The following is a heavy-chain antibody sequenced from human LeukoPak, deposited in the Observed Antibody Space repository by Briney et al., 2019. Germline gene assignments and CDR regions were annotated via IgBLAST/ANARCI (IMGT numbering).Heavy chain of an antibody. J-gene: IGHJ5*02. Sequence: SETLSLTCAVYGGSFSGYYWSWIRQPPGKGLEWIGEINHSGSTNYNPSLKSRVTISVDTSKNQFSLKLSSVTAADTAVYYCARGRYNWNDGAYYWFDPWGQGILVTVSS. CDR1: GGSFSGYY. CDR2: INHSGST. CDR3: ARGRYNWNDGAYYWFDP. V-gene: IGHV4-34*01. D-gene: IGHD1-20*01.